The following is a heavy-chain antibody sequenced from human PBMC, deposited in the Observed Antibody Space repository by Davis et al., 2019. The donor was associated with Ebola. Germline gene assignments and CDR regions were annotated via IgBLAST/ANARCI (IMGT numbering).Heavy chain of an antibody. Sequence: HTGGSLRLSCAASRFTFSDSWMHWVRHVPGKGLVWVARINSDGSTTHYADSVKGRFTISRDNAKNTLYLQMNSLRAEDTAVYYCARVTSPWGQGTLVTVSS. J-gene: IGHJ5*02. CDR3: ARVTSP. CDR1: RFTFSDSW. V-gene: IGHV3-74*01. D-gene: IGHD2/OR15-2a*01. CDR2: INSDGSTT.